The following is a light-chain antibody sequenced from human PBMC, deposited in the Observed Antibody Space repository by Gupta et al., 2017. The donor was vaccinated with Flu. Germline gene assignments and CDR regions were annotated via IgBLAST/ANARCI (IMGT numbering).Light chain of an antibody. Sequence: QSVLTQPPSASGTPGQRVTISCSGSSPNIGSNTVNWYQQLPGTAPKLLIYRHKQRPSGVPDRFSGSKSGTSASLAISGLQSEDEADYYCAAWDDSLNGPVFGGGTKLTVL. CDR1: SPNIGSNT. V-gene: IGLV1-44*01. CDR3: AAWDDSLNGPV. J-gene: IGLJ3*02. CDR2: RHK.